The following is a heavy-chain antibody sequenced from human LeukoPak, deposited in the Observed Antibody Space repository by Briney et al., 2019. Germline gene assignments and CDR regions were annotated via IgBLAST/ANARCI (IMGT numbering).Heavy chain of an antibody. CDR1: GGSISSDC. D-gene: IGHD2-15*01. V-gene: IGHV4-59*01. CDR2: IYYSGST. Sequence: NPSETLSLTCTVSGGSISSDCWSWIWQPPGKGLEWIGYIYYSGSTNYNPSLKSRVTISVDTSKNQFSLKLSSVTAADTAVYYCARDRGYCSGGSCYRWFDPWGQGTLVTVSS. J-gene: IGHJ5*02. CDR3: ARDRGYCSGGSCYRWFDP.